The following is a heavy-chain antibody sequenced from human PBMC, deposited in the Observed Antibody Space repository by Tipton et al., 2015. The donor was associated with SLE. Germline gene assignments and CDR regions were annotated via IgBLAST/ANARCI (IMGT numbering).Heavy chain of an antibody. CDR1: GGSINAYS. CDR3: ARELHDSTGYHNWFDP. CDR2: IYYNGNT. D-gene: IGHD3-22*01. V-gene: IGHV4-59*01. Sequence: TLSLTCTLSGGSINAYSWSWIRQPPGRGLELIGYIYYNGNTNYNPSLKSRVTISINTSKTQFSLKLTSVTAAGTAVYFCARELHDSTGYHNWFDPWGQGTLVTVSS. J-gene: IGHJ5*02.